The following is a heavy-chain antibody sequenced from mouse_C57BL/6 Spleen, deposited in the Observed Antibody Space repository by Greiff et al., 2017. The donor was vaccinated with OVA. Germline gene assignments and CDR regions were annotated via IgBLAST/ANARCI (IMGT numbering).Heavy chain of an antibody. J-gene: IGHJ2*01. CDR3: ARDWDGDFDY. V-gene: IGHV3-6*01. CDR2: ISYDGSN. D-gene: IGHD4-1*01. CDR1: GYSITSGYY. Sequence: EVHLVESGPGLVKPSQSLSLTCSVTGYSITSGYYWNWIRQFPGNKLEWMGYISYDGSNNYNPSLKNRISITRDTSKNQFFLKLNSVTTEDTATYYCARDWDGDFDYWGQGTTLTVSS.